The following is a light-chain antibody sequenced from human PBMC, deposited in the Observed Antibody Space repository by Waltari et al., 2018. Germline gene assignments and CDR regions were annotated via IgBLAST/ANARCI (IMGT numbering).Light chain of an antibody. Sequence: EVVMTQSPLSLPVTLGQPASIACSSRQSLVYSDGNTYLNWFQPRPGQSPRRLIYKVSNRDSGVPDRFSGSGSGTDFTLKISRVEAEDVGVYYCMQGTHWPLTFGGGTKVEIK. CDR2: KVS. J-gene: IGKJ4*01. CDR1: QSLVYSDGNTY. V-gene: IGKV2-30*01. CDR3: MQGTHWPLT.